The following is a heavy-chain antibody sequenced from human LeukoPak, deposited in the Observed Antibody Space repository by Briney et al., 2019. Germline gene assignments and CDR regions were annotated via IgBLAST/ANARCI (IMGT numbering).Heavy chain of an antibody. CDR1: GDSVSNNIAA. D-gene: IGHD2-21*02. V-gene: IGHV6-1*01. CDR2: SYYRSTWSS. J-gene: IGHJ5*02. Sequence: SQTLSLTCVISGDSVSNNIAAWNWIRQSPSRGLEWLGRSYYRSTWSSDYGPSVKGRAYISADPSKNQFSLDLYSVTSEDTAMYFCARDNAYIVVVAATGFWFDPWGQGILVTVSS. CDR3: ARDNAYIVVVAATGFWFDP.